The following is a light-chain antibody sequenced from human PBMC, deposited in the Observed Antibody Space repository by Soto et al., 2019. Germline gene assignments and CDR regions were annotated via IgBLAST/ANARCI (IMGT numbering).Light chain of an antibody. V-gene: IGKV1-39*01. CDR3: QQSYSTPWT. Sequence: DIQMTQSPSSLSASVGDRVTITCRASQSISCYLNWYQQKQGRAPRLLIYSTSTLQSGVPSKVSGSASGTDFTLTISSLHPEEFATYYCQQSYSTPWTFGQGTMGDIK. CDR2: STS. CDR1: QSISCY. J-gene: IGKJ1*01.